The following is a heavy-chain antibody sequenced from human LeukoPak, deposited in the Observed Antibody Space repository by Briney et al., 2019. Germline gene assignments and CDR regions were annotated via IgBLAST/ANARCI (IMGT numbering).Heavy chain of an antibody. J-gene: IGHJ4*02. D-gene: IGHD6-25*01. V-gene: IGHV3-15*01. Sequence: GGSLRLSCAASGFTFSNAWMTWVRQAPGKGLEWVGRIKRKTDGGTTDYAAPVKGRFTISRDDSKNTLYLQMNSLKTEDTAVYYCTSTLAAWGQGTLVTVSS. CDR1: GFTFSNAW. CDR3: TSTLAA. CDR2: IKRKTDGGTT.